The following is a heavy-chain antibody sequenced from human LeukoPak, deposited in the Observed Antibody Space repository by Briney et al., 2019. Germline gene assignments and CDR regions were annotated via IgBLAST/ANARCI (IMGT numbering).Heavy chain of an antibody. Sequence: GESLKISCKGSGYSFTSYWISWVRQMPGKGLEWMGRIDPSDSYTNYSPSFQGHVTISADKSISTAYLQWSGLKASDTAMYYCARRRSGYDYAFDIWGQGTMVTVSS. V-gene: IGHV5-10-1*01. CDR3: ARRRSGYDYAFDI. CDR2: IDPSDSYT. J-gene: IGHJ3*02. CDR1: GYSFTSYW. D-gene: IGHD5-12*01.